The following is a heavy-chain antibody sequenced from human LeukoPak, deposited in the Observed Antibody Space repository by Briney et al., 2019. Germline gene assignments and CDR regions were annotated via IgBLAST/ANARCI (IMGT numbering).Heavy chain of an antibody. J-gene: IGHJ4*02. Sequence: GGSLRLSCAASGFTLTYYSMHWVRQAPGKGLEWVSSISSSRSYIYYADSVKGRFTISRDNAKNSLYLQMNSLRAEDTAVYYCARGPYGAYLSYFDYWGQGTLVTVSS. CDR1: GFTLTYYS. V-gene: IGHV3-21*01. D-gene: IGHD4-17*01. CDR3: ARGPYGAYLSYFDY. CDR2: ISSSRSYI.